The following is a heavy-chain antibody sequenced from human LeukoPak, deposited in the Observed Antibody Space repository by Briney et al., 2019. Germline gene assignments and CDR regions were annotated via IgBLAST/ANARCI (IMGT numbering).Heavy chain of an antibody. CDR1: GGSISSGDYY. Sequence: SETLSLTCTVSGGSISSGDYYWSWIRQPPGKGLEWIGYIYYSGSTYYNPSLKSRVTISVDTSKNQFSLKLSSVTAADTAVYYCARDGDSGSFRLRAYAFDIWGQGTMVTVSS. CDR3: ARDGDSGSFRLRAYAFDI. J-gene: IGHJ3*02. CDR2: IYYSGST. V-gene: IGHV4-30-4*02. D-gene: IGHD1-26*01.